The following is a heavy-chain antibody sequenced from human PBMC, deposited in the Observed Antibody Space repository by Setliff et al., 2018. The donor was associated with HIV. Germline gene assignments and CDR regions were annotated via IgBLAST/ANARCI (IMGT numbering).Heavy chain of an antibody. J-gene: IGHJ5*02. CDR3: ATDLKGSQSYYYGSGSYSGFDP. CDR2: FDPEDGET. CDR1: GYTLTELS. V-gene: IGHV1-24*01. Sequence: ASVKVSCKVSGYTLTELSMHWVRQAPGKGLEWMGGFDPEDGETIYAQKFQSRVTMTEDTSTDTAYMELSSLRSEDTAVYYCATDLKGSQSYYYGSGSYSGFDPWGQGTLVTVSS. D-gene: IGHD3-10*01.